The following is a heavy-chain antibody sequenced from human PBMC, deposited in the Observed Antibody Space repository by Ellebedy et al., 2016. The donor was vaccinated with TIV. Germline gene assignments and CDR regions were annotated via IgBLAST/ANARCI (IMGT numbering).Heavy chain of an antibody. J-gene: IGHJ4*02. CDR3: ARDVAPVGQVTFDC. CDR2: INQDGSDE. D-gene: IGHD2-21*02. CDR1: GLTLSDYW. V-gene: IGHV3-7*03. Sequence: GESLKISCAASGLTLSDYWMTWVRQAPGKGLEWVANINQDGSDEYYVDSVKGRFTISRDNAKNSLYLQMNSLRAEDTAMYYCARDVAPVGQVTFDCWGQGTLVTVSS.